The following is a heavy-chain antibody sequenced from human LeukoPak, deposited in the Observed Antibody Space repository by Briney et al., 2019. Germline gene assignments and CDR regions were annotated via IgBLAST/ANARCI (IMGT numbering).Heavy chain of an antibody. CDR1: GFTFSNAW. CDR2: IKSKTDGGTT. D-gene: IGHD3-9*01. J-gene: IGHJ6*03. Sequence: PGGSLRLSCAASGFTFSNAWMSWVRQAPGKGLEWVGRIKSKTDGGTTDYAAPVKGRFTISRDDSKNTLYLQMNSLKTEDTAVYYCTTSVYDILTGFPLTSYYYYYMDVWGKGTTVTVSS. CDR3: TTSVYDILTGFPLTSYYYYYMDV. V-gene: IGHV3-15*01.